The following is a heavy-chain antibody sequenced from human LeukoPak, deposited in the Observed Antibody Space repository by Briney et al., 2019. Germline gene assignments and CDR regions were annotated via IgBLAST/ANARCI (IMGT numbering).Heavy chain of an antibody. CDR2: IRFDGDDE. CDR1: GFTFSSYG. D-gene: IGHD2-15*01. CDR3: TGGGGYCSGGRCYGHYSMDV. Sequence: GGSLRLSCAASGFTFSSYGMHWVRQAPGKVLEWVSYIRFDGDDEHYLDSVKGRFSISRDNPRNTLYLQMNVLRPEDTAVYYCTGGGGYCSGGRCYGHYSMDVWGQGTTVTVSS. V-gene: IGHV3-30*02. J-gene: IGHJ6*02.